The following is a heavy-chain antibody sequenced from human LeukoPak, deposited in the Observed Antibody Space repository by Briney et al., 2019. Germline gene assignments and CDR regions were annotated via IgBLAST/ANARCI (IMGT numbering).Heavy chain of an antibody. CDR1: GYTFTSYY. CDR2: INPSGGST. V-gene: IGHV1-46*01. CDR3: AREEVVLMVYAPYYYGMDV. D-gene: IGHD2-8*01. Sequence: GASVKVSCKASGYTFTSYYMHWVRQAPGQGLEWMGIINPSGGSTSYAQKFQGRVTMTRDTSTSTVYTELSSLRSEDTAVYYCAREEVVLMVYAPYYYGMDVWGQGTTVTVSS. J-gene: IGHJ6*02.